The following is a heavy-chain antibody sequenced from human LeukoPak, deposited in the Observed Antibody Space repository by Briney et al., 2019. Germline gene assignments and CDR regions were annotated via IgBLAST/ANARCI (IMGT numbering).Heavy chain of an antibody. D-gene: IGHD6-19*01. J-gene: IGHJ4*02. CDR3: AKAPSAVAGTPYYFDY. CDR1: GFTYSSYA. V-gene: IGHV3-23*01. CDR2: ISGSGGST. Sequence: GGSLRLYCAASGFTYSSYAMSWVRQAPGKGLEWVSAISGSGGSTYYADSVKGRFTISRDNSKNTLYLQMNSLRAEDTAVHYCAKAPSAVAGTPYYFDYWGQGTLVTVSS.